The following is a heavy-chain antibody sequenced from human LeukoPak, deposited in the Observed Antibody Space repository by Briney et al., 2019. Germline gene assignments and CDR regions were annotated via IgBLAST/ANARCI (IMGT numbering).Heavy chain of an antibody. D-gene: IGHD5-18*01. V-gene: IGHV3-23*01. CDR1: GFTFSSYA. CDR3: ARDTGYSYGRGWFDP. Sequence: GGSLRLSCAASGFTFSSYAMSWVRQAPGKGLAWVSTISGGSGSTYCADSVKGRFTISRDNSKNTLYLQMNSLRAEDTAVYYCARDTGYSYGRGWFDPWGQGTLVTVSS. J-gene: IGHJ5*02. CDR2: ISGGSGST.